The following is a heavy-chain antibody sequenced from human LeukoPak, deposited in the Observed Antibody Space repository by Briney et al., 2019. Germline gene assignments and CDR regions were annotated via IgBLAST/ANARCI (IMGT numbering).Heavy chain of an antibody. CDR1: GFTFSSYW. J-gene: IGHJ5*02. Sequence: GGSLRLSCAASGFTFSSYWMSWVRQAPGKGLEWVANIKQDGSEKYYVDSVKGRFTISRDNAKNSLYLQMNSLRAEDTAVYYCARAISYDFWSGYYATPPNWFDPWGQGTRVTVSS. V-gene: IGHV3-7*01. CDR2: IKQDGSEK. D-gene: IGHD3-3*01. CDR3: ARAISYDFWSGYYATPPNWFDP.